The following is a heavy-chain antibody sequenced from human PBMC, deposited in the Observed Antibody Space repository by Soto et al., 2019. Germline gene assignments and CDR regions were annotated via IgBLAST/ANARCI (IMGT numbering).Heavy chain of an antibody. D-gene: IGHD6-19*01. V-gene: IGHV3-21*01. CDR3: ARDGAYSSGRAVD. CDR2: ISSSSSYI. J-gene: IGHJ4*02. CDR1: GFTFSSYS. Sequence: GGSLRLSCAASGFTFSSYSMNWVRQAPGKGLEWVSSISSSSSYIYYADSVKGRFTISRDNAKNSLYLQMNSLRAEDTAVYYCARDGAYSSGRAVDWGQGTLVTVSS.